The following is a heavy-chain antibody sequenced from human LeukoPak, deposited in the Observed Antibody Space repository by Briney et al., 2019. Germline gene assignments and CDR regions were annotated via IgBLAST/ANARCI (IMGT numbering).Heavy chain of an antibody. V-gene: IGHV4-39*01. CDR1: GGSISSSSYY. D-gene: IGHD6-13*01. CDR3: ARPDSSSWYFDY. CDR2: IYYSGST. Sequence: PSETLSLTCTVSGGSISSSSYYWGWIRQPPGTGLEWIGSIYYSGSTYYNPSLKSRVTISVDTSKNQFSLKLSSVTAADTAVYYCARPDSSSWYFDYWGQGTLVTVSS. J-gene: IGHJ4*02.